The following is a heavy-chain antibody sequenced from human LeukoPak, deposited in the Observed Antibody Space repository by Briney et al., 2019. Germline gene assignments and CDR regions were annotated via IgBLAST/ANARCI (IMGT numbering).Heavy chain of an antibody. Sequence: ASVKVSCKASGYTFTSYDINWVRQAPGQGLEWMGWMNPNSGNTGYAQKFQGRVTMTRNTSISTAYMELSSLRSEDTAVYYCARIAVAGFDAFDIWGQGTMVTVSS. CDR2: MNPNSGNT. CDR3: ARIAVAGFDAFDI. V-gene: IGHV1-8*01. D-gene: IGHD6-19*01. J-gene: IGHJ3*02. CDR1: GYTFTSYD.